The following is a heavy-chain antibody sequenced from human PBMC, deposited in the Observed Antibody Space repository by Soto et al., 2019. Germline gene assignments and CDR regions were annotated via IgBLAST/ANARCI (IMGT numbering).Heavy chain of an antibody. V-gene: IGHV3-74*01. J-gene: IGHJ6*02. D-gene: IGHD3-10*01. Sequence: HPGGSLRLSCAASGFTFSSYWMRWVRQAPGKGLVWVSRINSDGSSTSYADSVKGRFTISRDNAENTLYLQMNSLRAEDTAVYYCARDIVLFGQSDGMDVWGQGTTVTVSS. CDR2: INSDGSST. CDR1: GFTFSSYW. CDR3: ARDIVLFGQSDGMDV.